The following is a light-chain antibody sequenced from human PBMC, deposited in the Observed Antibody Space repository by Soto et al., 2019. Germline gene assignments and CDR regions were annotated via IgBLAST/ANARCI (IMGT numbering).Light chain of an antibody. CDR3: QQYGSSPWT. V-gene: IGKV3-20*01. Sequence: EVALTQSPGTLSLSPCARATLSCRASQSVANNYLTWYQQKPGQAPRVLIYDASTRATGIPDRFSGSGSGTDFTLTISRREPEDFAVYYCQQYGSSPWTFGQGTKVDIK. CDR2: DAS. J-gene: IGKJ1*01. CDR1: QSVANNY.